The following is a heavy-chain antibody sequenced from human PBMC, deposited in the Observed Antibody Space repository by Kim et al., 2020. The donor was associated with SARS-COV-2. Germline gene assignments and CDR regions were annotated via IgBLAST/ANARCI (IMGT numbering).Heavy chain of an antibody. Sequence: SETLSLTCTVSGDSISSGDYYWNWIRQPPGKGLEWIGYIYYSGSTYYNPSLKSRVTISVDTSKNQFSLKLSSVTAADTAVYYCATDSSGYAYYFDYWGQGTLVTVSS. J-gene: IGHJ4*02. V-gene: IGHV4-30-4*01. CDR3: ATDSSGYAYYFDY. D-gene: IGHD3-22*01. CDR1: GDSISSGDYY. CDR2: IYYSGST.